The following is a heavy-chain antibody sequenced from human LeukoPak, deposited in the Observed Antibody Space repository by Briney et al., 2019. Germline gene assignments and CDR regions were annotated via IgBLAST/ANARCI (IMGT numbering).Heavy chain of an antibody. CDR1: GFTFSSYG. D-gene: IGHD6-19*01. Sequence: GGSLRLSCAASGFTFSSYGMHWVRQAPGKGLEWVAFIRYDGSNKYYADSVKGRFTISRDNSKNTLYLQMNSLRAEDTALYYCVKDISGWSYFDYWGQGTRVTVSP. CDR2: IRYDGSNK. CDR3: VKDISGWSYFDY. J-gene: IGHJ4*02. V-gene: IGHV3-30*02.